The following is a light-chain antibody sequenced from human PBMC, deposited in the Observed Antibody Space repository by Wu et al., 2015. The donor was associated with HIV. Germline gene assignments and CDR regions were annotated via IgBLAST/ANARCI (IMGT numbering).Light chain of an antibody. J-gene: IGKJ2*03. Sequence: EIVMTQSPATLSVSPGGRATLSCRASQSISTKLAWYQHQPGQAPRLLIYGASTRATGIPARFSGSGSGTEFTLTINSLQSEDFAVYYCQHYNDWVRSFGQGTKLEIK. CDR2: GAS. V-gene: IGKV3-15*01. CDR1: QSISTK. CDR3: QHYNDWVRS.